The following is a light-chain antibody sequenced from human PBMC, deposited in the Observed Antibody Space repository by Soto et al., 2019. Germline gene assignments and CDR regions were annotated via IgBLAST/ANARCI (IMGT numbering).Light chain of an antibody. V-gene: IGLV2-14*01. CDR2: DVS. Sequence: VLTLPHSLSGSAGQSISISCTGSSSDEDGYNYVSWYQQQSGKVPKLMIYDVSNRPSGVSNRFSGSKSGNTASLTISVLQAEDEADYYCSSYTSSSTDYVFGTGTKVTVL. CDR3: SSYTSSSTDYV. CDR1: SSDEDGYNY. J-gene: IGLJ1*01.